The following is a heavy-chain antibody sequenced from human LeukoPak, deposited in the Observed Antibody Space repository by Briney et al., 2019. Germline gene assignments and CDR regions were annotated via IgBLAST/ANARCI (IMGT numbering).Heavy chain of an antibody. J-gene: IGHJ4*02. CDR1: GGTFSSYA. D-gene: IGHD5-12*01. CDR2: IIPIFGTA. V-gene: IGHV1-69*05. Sequence: SVTVSCKASGGTFSSYAISWVRQAPGQGLEWMGRIIPIFGTANYAQKFQGRVTITTDESTSTAYMELSSLRSEDTAVYYCARDGFEYYFDYWGQGTLVTVSS. CDR3: ARDGFEYYFDY.